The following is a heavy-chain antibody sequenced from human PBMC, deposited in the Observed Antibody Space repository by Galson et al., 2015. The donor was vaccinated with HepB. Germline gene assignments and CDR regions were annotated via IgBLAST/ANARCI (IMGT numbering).Heavy chain of an antibody. V-gene: IGHV3-30*04. CDR2: ISYDGSNK. CDR3: ARDRIEQWLVYYYYGMDV. CDR1: GFTYSSYA. J-gene: IGHJ6*02. Sequence: SLRLSCAAPGFTYSSYALHWVRQAPGKGLGSVTVISYDGSNKYYADSVKGRCTISRDNSKNTLELEMNSLRAEDTAVYYCARDRIEQWLVYYYYGMDVWGQGTTVTVSS. D-gene: IGHD6-19*01.